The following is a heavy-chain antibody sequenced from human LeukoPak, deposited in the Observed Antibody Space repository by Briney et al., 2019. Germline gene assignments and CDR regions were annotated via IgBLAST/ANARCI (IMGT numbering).Heavy chain of an antibody. V-gene: IGHV1-46*04. CDR2: INPSGGST. J-gene: IGHJ4*02. CDR1: GYTFTSYY. Sequence: ASVKVSCKASGYTFTSYYMHWVRQAPGQGLEWMGIINPSGGSTSYAQKLQGRVTMTRDTSTSTVYMELSSLRSEDTAVYYCAREIVGATTEGYWGQGTLVTVSS. CDR3: AREIVGATTEGY. D-gene: IGHD1-26*01.